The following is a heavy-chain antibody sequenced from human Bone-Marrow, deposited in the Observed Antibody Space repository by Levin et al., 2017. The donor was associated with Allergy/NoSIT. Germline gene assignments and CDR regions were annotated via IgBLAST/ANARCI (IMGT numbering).Heavy chain of an antibody. CDR3: ERVPRMRWRHFFS. J-gene: IGHJ4*02. CDR2: MNPNSGDT. Sequence: RASVKVSCKASGYTFTSFDMHWVRQAPGQGPEWMGWMNPNSGDTGYAQGFEGRVTLTRNTSMATAYMELDSLISEDTAVYYCERVPRMRWRHFFSWGQGTHVTVSS. D-gene: IGHD5-24*01. V-gene: IGHV1-8*01. CDR1: GYTFTSFD.